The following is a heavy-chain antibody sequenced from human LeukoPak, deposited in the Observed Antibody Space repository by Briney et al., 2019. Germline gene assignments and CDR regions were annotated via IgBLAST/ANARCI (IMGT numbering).Heavy chain of an antibody. CDR1: GGSFSGYY. CDR2: INHSGST. V-gene: IGHV4-34*01. J-gene: IGHJ4*02. CDR3: ARGRDYGDY. Sequence: SETLSLTCAVYGGSFSGYYWSWIRQPPGKGLEWIGEINHSGSTNYNPSLKSRVTISVDTSKNQFSLKLSSVTAADTAVYYCARGRDYGDYRGQGTLVTVSS.